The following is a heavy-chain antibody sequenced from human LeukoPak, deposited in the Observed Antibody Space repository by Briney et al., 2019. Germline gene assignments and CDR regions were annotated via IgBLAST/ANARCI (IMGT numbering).Heavy chain of an antibody. V-gene: IGHV3-21*01. CDR2: ISSSSSYI. D-gene: IGHD4-17*01. CDR3: ARAFSTTAFDY. Sequence: GGSLRLSCAASGFTVSRNYMSWVRQAPGKGLEWVSSISSSSSYIYYADSVKGRFTISRDNAKNSLYLQMNSLRAEDTAVYYCARAFSTTAFDYWGQGTLVTVSS. CDR1: GFTVSRNY. J-gene: IGHJ4*02.